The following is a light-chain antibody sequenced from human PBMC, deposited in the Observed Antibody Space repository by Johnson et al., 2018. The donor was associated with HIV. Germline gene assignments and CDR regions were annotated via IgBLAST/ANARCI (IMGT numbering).Light chain of an antibody. V-gene: IGLV1-51*01. J-gene: IGLJ1*01. CDR1: SSNIGNNY. CDR3: GTWDSSLSAEV. CDR2: DNN. Sequence: QSVLTQPPSVSAAPGQKVTISCSGSSSNIGNNYVSWYQQLPGKAPKLLIYDNNKRPSGIPDRFSGPKSGTSATLGITGLQTGDEADDYCGTWDSSLSAEVFGTGTKVTVL.